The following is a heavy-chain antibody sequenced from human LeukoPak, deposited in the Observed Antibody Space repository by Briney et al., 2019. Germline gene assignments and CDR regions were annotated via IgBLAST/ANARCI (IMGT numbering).Heavy chain of an antibody. Sequence: SETLSLTCTVSGGSISSYYWSWIRQPAGKXLEWIGRIXTSGSTNYNPSLKSRVTMSVDTSKNQFSLKLSSVTAADTAVYYCARAPGIAAAGPGGFDYWGQGTLVTVSS. CDR2: IXTSGST. CDR1: GGSISSYY. V-gene: IGHV4-4*07. CDR3: ARAPGIAAAGPGGFDY. D-gene: IGHD6-13*01. J-gene: IGHJ4*02.